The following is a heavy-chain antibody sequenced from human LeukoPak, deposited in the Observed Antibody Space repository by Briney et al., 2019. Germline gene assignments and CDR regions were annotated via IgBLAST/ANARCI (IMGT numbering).Heavy chain of an antibody. CDR3: AGSIAARLDY. CDR1: GGSFSDYY. V-gene: IGHV4-34*01. J-gene: IGHJ4*02. D-gene: IGHD6-6*01. CDR2: INHSGST. Sequence: SETLSLTCAVYGGSFSDYYWSWLRQPPGKGLEWIGEINHSGSTNYNPSLKSRVTISVDTSKNQFSLKLSSVTAADTAVYYCAGSIAARLDYWGQGTLVTVSS.